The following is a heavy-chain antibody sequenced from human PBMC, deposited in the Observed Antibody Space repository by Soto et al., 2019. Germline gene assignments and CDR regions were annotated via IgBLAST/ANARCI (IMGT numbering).Heavy chain of an antibody. J-gene: IGHJ4*02. CDR1: GFTVSSNY. V-gene: IGHV3-53*01. CDR3: ATAHDSGSWPRGVSYFDY. Sequence: EVQLVESGGGLIQPGGSLRLSCAASGFTVSSNYMSWVRQAPGKGLEWVSVIYSGGSTYYADSVKGRFTISRDNSKNTLYLQLNSLRGEDTAVYYCATAHDSGSWPRGVSYFDYWGQGTLVTVSS. D-gene: IGHD6-13*01. CDR2: IYSGGST.